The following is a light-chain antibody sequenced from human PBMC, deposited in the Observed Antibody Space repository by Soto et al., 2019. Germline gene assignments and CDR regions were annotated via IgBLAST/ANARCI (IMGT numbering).Light chain of an antibody. J-gene: IGLJ1*01. CDR3: GTWDSRLSAGLLDV. CDR1: SSNIGNNY. CDR2: ENN. Sequence: QSVLPQPPSVSAAPGQKVTISCSGSSSNIGNNYVSWYQQLPGTAPKLLNYENNKRPPGIPDRFCGSKSGTSATLGITGLQSGDEADYYCGTWDSRLSAGLLDVFGTGTKVTVL. V-gene: IGLV1-51*02.